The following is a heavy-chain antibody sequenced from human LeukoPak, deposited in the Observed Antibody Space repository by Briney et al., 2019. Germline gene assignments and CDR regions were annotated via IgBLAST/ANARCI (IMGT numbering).Heavy chain of an antibody. Sequence: SETLSLTCTVSGGSISRGSYYWSWIRQPAGKGLEWIGRIYTSGSTNYNPSLKSRVTISVDTSKNQFSLKLSSVTAADTAVYYCARFSDDSSGYLYFDYWGQGTLVTVSS. D-gene: IGHD3-22*01. CDR1: GGSISRGSYY. CDR3: ARFSDDSSGYLYFDY. J-gene: IGHJ4*02. V-gene: IGHV4-61*02. CDR2: IYTSGST.